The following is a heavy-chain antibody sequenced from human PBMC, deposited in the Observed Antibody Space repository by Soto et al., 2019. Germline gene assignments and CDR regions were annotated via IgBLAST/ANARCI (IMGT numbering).Heavy chain of an antibody. Sequence: DVQLLESGGGLVQPGGSLRLSCAASGFTFNNYVMSWVRHAPGKGLEWVATISGSTVTTFYADSVKGRFTISRDTSQNTLYLQMNSLRAEDAAIYYCAKRGVDGFKWGPFDVWGPGTMVTVSS. J-gene: IGHJ3*01. CDR3: AKRGVDGFKWGPFDV. D-gene: IGHD3-10*01. V-gene: IGHV3-23*01. CDR1: GFTFNNYV. CDR2: ISGSTVTT.